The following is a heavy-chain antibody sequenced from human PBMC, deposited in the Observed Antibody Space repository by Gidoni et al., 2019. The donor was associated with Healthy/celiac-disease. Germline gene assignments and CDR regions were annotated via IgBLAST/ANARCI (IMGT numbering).Heavy chain of an antibody. Sequence: QITLTESGPTLVKRTQTLPLTCTFSGVSLSTSGVGVVWIRQPQGKAREVLEIIYWNDDKRYSPSLKIMLTITKDTSKNQVVLTRTNMDPGDTATYYCAHSAGYSSRWYGFDSWGQGTLVTVSS. CDR1: GVSLSTSGVG. J-gene: IGHJ5*01. V-gene: IGHV2-5*01. CDR2: IYWNDDK. CDR3: AHSAGYSSRWYGFDS. D-gene: IGHD6-13*01.